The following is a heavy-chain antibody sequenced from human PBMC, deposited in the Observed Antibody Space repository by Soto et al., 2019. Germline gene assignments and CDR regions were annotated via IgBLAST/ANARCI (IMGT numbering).Heavy chain of an antibody. D-gene: IGHD2-15*01. V-gene: IGHV1-2*06. CDR2: INPNSGAT. Sequence: QVQLVQSGAEVKKPGTSVKVSCKASGYTFTGYFIHWLRHAPGQGLEWMGRINPNSGATNYARKFQDRVTMTRDTSINTAYMELSSLRSDDTAIYYCANLPHTPDWFDPWGQGTLVTVSS. CDR3: ANLPHTPDWFDP. CDR1: GYTFTGYF. J-gene: IGHJ5*02.